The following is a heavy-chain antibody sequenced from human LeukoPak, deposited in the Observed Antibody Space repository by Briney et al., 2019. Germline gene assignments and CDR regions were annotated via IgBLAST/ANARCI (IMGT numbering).Heavy chain of an antibody. D-gene: IGHD3-10*01. Sequence: GGSLRLTCAASGFTFDDYGMSWVRQAPGKGLEWASGINWNGGSTGYADSVKGRFTISRDNAKNSLYLQMNSLRAEDTALYHCARGLGFGEFNWFDPWGQGTLVTVSS. CDR3: ARGLGFGEFNWFDP. V-gene: IGHV3-20*01. CDR2: INWNGGST. J-gene: IGHJ5*02. CDR1: GFTFDDYG.